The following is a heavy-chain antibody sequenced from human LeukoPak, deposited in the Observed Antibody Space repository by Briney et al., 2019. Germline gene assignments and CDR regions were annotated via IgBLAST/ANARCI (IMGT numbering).Heavy chain of an antibody. J-gene: IGHJ4*02. Sequence: GASVKVSCKASGYTFTSYGISWVRQSPGQGLEWMGWISAYNGNTNYAQKLQGRVTMTTDTSTSTAYMELRSLRSDDTAVYYCARFGYYDSSGYHLFDYWGQGTLVTVSS. D-gene: IGHD3-22*01. V-gene: IGHV1-18*01. CDR2: ISAYNGNT. CDR1: GYTFTSYG. CDR3: ARFGYYDSSGYHLFDY.